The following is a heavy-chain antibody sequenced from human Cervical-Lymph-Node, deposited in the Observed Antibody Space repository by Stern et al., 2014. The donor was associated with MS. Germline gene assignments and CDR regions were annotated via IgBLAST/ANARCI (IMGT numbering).Heavy chain of an antibody. J-gene: IGHJ4*02. CDR2: IDWDDDK. CDR3: ARSTYVDTAMVTDY. V-gene: IGHV2-70*11. Sequence: VTLRESGPALVKPTQTLTLTCTFSGFSHSTSGMCVSWIRQPPGKALEWLARIDWDDDKYYSTSLKTRLTISKDTSKNQVVLTMTNMDPVDTATYYCARSTYVDTAMVTDYWGQGTLVTVSS. D-gene: IGHD5-18*01. CDR1: GFSHSTSGMC.